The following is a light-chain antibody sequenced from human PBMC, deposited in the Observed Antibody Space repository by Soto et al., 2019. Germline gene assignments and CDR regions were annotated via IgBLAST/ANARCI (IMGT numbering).Light chain of an antibody. CDR3: QTGGTGTWV. V-gene: IGLV4-69*01. CDR1: SGHSSYA. J-gene: IGLJ3*02. Sequence: QLVLTQSPSASASLGASVKLTCTLSSGHSSYAIAWHQQQPEKGPRYLMKLNSDGSYSKGDGIPDRFSGSSSGAERYLTIASLQSEDEADYYCQTGGTGTWVFGGGTKVTV. CDR2: LNSDGSY.